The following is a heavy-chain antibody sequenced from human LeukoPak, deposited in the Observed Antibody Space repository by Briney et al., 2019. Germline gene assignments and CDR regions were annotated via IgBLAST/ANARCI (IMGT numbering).Heavy chain of an antibody. CDR1: GYTFTSYY. V-gene: IGHV1-46*01. CDR3: ARISHLDNWFDP. Sequence: ASVKVPCKASGYTFTSYYMHWVRQAPGQGLEWMGIINPSGGSTSYAQKFQGRVTMTRDTSTSTVYMELSSLRSEDTAVYYCARISHLDNWFDPWGQGTLVTVSS. CDR2: INPSGGST. J-gene: IGHJ5*02.